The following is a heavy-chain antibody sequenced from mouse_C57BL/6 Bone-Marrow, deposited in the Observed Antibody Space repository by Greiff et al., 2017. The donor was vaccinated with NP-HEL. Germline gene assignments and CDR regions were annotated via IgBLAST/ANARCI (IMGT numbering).Heavy chain of an antibody. D-gene: IGHD4-1*01. CDR2: ISDGGSYN. J-gene: IGHJ3*01. Sequence: VQLKESGGGLVKPGGSLKLSCAASGFTFSSYAMSWVRQPPEKRLEWVATISDGGSYNYYPDNVKGRFTISRDNAKNNLYLQMSHLKSEDTAMYYCAREGANWGSWFAYWGQGTLVTVSA. CDR1: GFTFSSYA. CDR3: AREGANWGSWFAY. V-gene: IGHV5-4*01.